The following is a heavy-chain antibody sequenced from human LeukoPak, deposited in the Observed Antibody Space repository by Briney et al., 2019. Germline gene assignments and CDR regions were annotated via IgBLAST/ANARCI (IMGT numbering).Heavy chain of an antibody. Sequence: GASVKVSCKASGYTFTSYDINWVRQATGQGLEWMGWMNPNSGNTGYAQKFQGRVTMTRNTSISTAYMGLSSLRSEDTAVYYCARYFGVVNWFDPWGQGTLVTVSS. D-gene: IGHD3-3*01. V-gene: IGHV1-8*01. CDR1: GYTFTSYD. CDR3: ARYFGVVNWFDP. CDR2: MNPNSGNT. J-gene: IGHJ5*02.